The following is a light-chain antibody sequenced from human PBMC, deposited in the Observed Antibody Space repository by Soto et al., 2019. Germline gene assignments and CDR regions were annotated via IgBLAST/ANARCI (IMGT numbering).Light chain of an antibody. Sequence: QSALTQPASVSGSPGQSITISCTGTSSDVGGYNYVSWYQQHPGKAPKLMIYDVTNRPSGFSNRFSGSKSGDTASLTISGLQAEEEADYYCSSYTTSSTLYVVFGGGTKLTVL. CDR1: SSDVGGYNY. J-gene: IGLJ2*01. V-gene: IGLV2-14*01. CDR3: SSYTTSSTLYVV. CDR2: DVT.